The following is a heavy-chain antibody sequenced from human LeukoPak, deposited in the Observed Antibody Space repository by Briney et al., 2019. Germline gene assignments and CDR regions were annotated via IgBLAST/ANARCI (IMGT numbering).Heavy chain of an antibody. V-gene: IGHV1-69*13. CDR2: IIPIFGTA. J-gene: IGHJ4*02. Sequence: GASVKVSRKASGGTFSSYAISWVRQAPGQGLEWMGGIIPIFGTANYAQKFQGRVTITADESTSTAYMELSSLRSEDTAVYYSAREAPITIFGVVSYYFDYWGQGTLVTVSS. CDR1: GGTFSSYA. CDR3: AREAPITIFGVVSYYFDY. D-gene: IGHD3-3*01.